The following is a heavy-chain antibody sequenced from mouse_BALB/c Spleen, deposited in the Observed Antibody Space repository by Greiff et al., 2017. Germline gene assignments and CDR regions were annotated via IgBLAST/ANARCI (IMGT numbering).Heavy chain of an antibody. J-gene: IGHJ3*01. Sequence: EVQRVESGGGLVKPGGSLKLSCAASGFAFSSYDMSWVRQTPEKRLEWVAYISSGGGSTYYPDTVKGRFTISRDNAKNTLYLQMSSLKSEDTAMYYCARSLLRLPFFAYWGQGTLVTVSA. CDR3: ARSLLRLPFFAY. CDR1: GFAFSSYD. CDR2: ISSGGGST. V-gene: IGHV5-12-1*01. D-gene: IGHD1-2*01.